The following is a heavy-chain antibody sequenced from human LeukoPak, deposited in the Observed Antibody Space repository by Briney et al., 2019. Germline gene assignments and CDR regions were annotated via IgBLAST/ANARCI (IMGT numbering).Heavy chain of an antibody. CDR3: ASGFYEPFDR. CDR1: GASVTSSH. Sequence: RSSDTLSLTCTVSGASVTSSHWNWIRQSPGKGLEWIANVDYNGSTKYNPSLRGRVTMSLDTSKNQFYLKLESVTAADTALYYCASGFYEPFDRWGQGTLVIVSS. V-gene: IGHV4-59*02. J-gene: IGHJ4*02. CDR2: VDYNGST. D-gene: IGHD2/OR15-2a*01.